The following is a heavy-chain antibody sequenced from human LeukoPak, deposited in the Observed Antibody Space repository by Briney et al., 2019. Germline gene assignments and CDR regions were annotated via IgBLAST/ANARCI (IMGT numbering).Heavy chain of an antibody. V-gene: IGHV3-43*01. CDR1: GFTFDDYT. Sequence: GGSLRLSFAASGFTFDDYTMHWVRPAPGKGLGWVSLISWDGGSTYYSDSVKGRFTISRDNSKNSLYLQMNSLRTEDTALYYCAKEAAYYYDSSGPFDYWGQGTLVTVSS. CDR3: AKEAAYYYDSSGPFDY. J-gene: IGHJ4*02. CDR2: ISWDGGST. D-gene: IGHD3-22*01.